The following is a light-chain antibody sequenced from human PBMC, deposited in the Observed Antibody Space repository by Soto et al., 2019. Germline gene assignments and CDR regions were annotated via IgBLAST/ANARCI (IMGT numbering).Light chain of an antibody. V-gene: IGKV3-20*01. Sequence: EIVLTQSLGTLSLYPGERATLSCRASQSVSSSYLAWYQQKPGQAPRLLIYGASSRATGIPDRFSGSGSGTDFTLTISRLEPEDFAVYYCQQFRTFGQGTKVDIK. CDR3: QQFRT. J-gene: IGKJ1*01. CDR2: GAS. CDR1: QSVSSSY.